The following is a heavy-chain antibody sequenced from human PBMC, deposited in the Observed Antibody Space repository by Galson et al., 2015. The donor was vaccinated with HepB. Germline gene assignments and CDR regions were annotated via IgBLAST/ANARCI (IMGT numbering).Heavy chain of an antibody. D-gene: IGHD2-2*01. V-gene: IGHV1-69*06. CDR3: TVAAMHHAYAFDI. J-gene: IGHJ3*02. Sequence: SVKVSCKASGGTFSSYAISWVRQAPGQGLEWMGGIIPIFGTANYAQRFQGRVTITADKSTSTAYMELSSLRSEDTAVYYCTVAAMHHAYAFDIWGQGTMVTVSS. CDR2: IIPIFGTA. CDR1: GGTFSSYA.